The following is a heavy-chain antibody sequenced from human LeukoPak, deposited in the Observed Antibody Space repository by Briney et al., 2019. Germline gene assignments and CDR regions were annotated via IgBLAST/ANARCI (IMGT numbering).Heavy chain of an antibody. CDR1: GYTLTELS. CDR3: ATEKLYCSSTSCHRGWFDP. D-gene: IGHD2-2*01. J-gene: IGHJ5*02. Sequence: ASVTVSCKVSGYTLTELSMHWVRQAPGKGLERMGGFDPEDGETIYAQKFQGRVTMTEDTSTDTAYMELGSLRSEDTAVYYCATEKLYCSSTSCHRGWFDPWGQGTLVTVSS. CDR2: FDPEDGET. V-gene: IGHV1-24*01.